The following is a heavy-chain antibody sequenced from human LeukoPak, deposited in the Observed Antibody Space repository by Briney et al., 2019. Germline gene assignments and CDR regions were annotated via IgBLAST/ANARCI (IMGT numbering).Heavy chain of an antibody. J-gene: IGHJ4*02. CDR2: IYYSGST. CDR3: ARLRYYDSSGYYSDFDY. CDR1: GGSISSYY. D-gene: IGHD3-22*01. V-gene: IGHV4-59*05. Sequence: SETLSLTCTVSGGSISSYYWSWIRQPPGKGLEWIGSIYYSGSTYYNPSLKSRVTISVDTSKNQFSLKLSSVTAADTAVYYCARLRYYDSSGYYSDFDYWGQGTLVTVSS.